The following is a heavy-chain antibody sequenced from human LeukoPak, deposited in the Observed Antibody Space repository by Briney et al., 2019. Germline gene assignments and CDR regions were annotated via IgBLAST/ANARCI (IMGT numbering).Heavy chain of an antibody. V-gene: IGHV4-39*01. J-gene: IGHJ4*02. Sequence: SETLSLTCTVSGGSISSSSYYWGWLRQPPGKGLEWIGSIYYSGSTYYNPSLKSRVTISVDTSKNQFSLKLSSVTAADTAVYYCARYSGYYPDYWGQGTLVTVSS. CDR2: IYYSGST. CDR3: ARYSGYYPDY. D-gene: IGHD5-12*01. CDR1: GGSISSSSYY.